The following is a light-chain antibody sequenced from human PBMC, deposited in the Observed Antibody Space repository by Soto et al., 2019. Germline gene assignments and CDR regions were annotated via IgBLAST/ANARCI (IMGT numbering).Light chain of an antibody. CDR1: QGVTSSY. Sequence: EIVLTQSPSTLSLSPGERVTLSCRASQGVTSSYLAWYQQKPGQAPRLLIYGASSRATGIPDRFSGSVSGTDFTLTISRLEPEDFAVYYCQQRETFGQGTKVDIK. CDR2: GAS. V-gene: IGKV3-20*01. CDR3: QQRET. J-gene: IGKJ1*01.